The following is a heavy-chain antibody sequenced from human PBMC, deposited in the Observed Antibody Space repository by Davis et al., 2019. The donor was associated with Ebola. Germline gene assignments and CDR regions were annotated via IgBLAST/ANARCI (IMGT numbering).Heavy chain of an antibody. CDR2: ISSSSSYI. Sequence: PGESLTLSCAASGFTFSSYSMNWVRQAPGKGLEWVSSISSSSSYIYYADSVKGRFTISRDNAKNSLYLQMNSLRAEDTAVYYCARGPVVVVPAASDYWGQGTLVTVSS. CDR3: ARGPVVVVPAASDY. J-gene: IGHJ4*02. CDR1: GFTFSSYS. V-gene: IGHV3-21*01. D-gene: IGHD2-2*01.